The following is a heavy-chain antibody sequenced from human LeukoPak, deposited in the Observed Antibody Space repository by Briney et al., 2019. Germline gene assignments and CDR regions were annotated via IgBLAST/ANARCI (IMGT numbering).Heavy chain of an antibody. CDR3: ANSGSIAAAGTHPFAY. CDR2: IYSGGST. V-gene: IGHV3-53*01. CDR1: GFTVSSNY. J-gene: IGHJ4*02. D-gene: IGHD6-13*01. Sequence: GGSLRLSCAASGFTVSSNYMSWVRQAPGKGLEWVSVIYSGGSTYYADSVKGRFTISRDNSKNTLYLQMNSLRAEDTAVYYCANSGSIAAAGTHPFAYWGQGTLVTVSS.